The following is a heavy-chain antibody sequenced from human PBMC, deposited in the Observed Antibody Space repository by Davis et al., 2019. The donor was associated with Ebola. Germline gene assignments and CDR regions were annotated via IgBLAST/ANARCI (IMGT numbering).Heavy chain of an antibody. CDR1: GYTFTSYG. CDR2: IIPILGIA. CDR3: ARAGGYSYGTYYYYGMDV. Sequence: SVKVSCKASGYTFTSYGISWVRQAPGQGLEWMGRIIPILGIANYAQKFQGRVTITADKSTSTAYMELSSLRSEDTAVYYCARAGGYSYGTYYYYGMDVWGQGTTVTVSS. V-gene: IGHV1-69*04. J-gene: IGHJ6*02. D-gene: IGHD5-18*01.